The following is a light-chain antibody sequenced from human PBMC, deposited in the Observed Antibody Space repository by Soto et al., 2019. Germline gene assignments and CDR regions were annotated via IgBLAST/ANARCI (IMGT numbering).Light chain of an antibody. CDR3: QQYKNWPPLT. V-gene: IGKV3-15*01. CDR2: PSS. CDR1: QSICTT. J-gene: IGKJ4*01. Sequence: EIVMTQSPATLSVSPGETATLSCTASQSICTTVAWYQNKPGQAPRLLIVPSSMRATGVPGRFSGGWLWPEFTLPIRSLQSEDFAVYYCQQYKNWPPLTFGGGTTVAIK.